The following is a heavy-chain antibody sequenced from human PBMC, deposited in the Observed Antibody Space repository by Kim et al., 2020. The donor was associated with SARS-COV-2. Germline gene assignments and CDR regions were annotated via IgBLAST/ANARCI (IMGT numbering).Heavy chain of an antibody. J-gene: IGHJ3*02. CDR3: TIVPGTTIASWDAFD. V-gene: IGHV3-73*01. CDR1: GFTFSVSA. D-gene: IGHD1-1*01. CDR2: IGSNANTYDT. Sequence: GGSLRLSCAASGFTFSVSAIHWVRQASGKGLEWVARIGSNANTYDTAYAASGKGMFSISRDDSKNTAYLQMNSLKTEDTAVYYDTIVPGTTIASWDAFD.